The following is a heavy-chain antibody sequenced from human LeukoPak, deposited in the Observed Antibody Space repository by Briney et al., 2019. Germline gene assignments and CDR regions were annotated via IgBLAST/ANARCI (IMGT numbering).Heavy chain of an antibody. V-gene: IGHV4-59*08. CDR2: ISSSGST. CDR3: TRRLQSHYGMDV. CDR1: GGSISGYY. J-gene: IGHJ6*02. Sequence: SETLSLTCTVSGGSISGYYWSWIRQPPGKGLEWIGYISSSGSTKYNPSLKSRVTISVDTSKNQFSLKLSSVTAADTAVYYCTRRLQSHYGMDVWGQGTTVTVSS.